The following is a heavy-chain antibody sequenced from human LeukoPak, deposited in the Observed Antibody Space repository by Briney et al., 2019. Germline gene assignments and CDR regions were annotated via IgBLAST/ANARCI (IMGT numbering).Heavy chain of an antibody. CDR2: ISSSGTTI. CDR1: GFTFSNYE. J-gene: IGHJ5*02. V-gene: IGHV3-48*03. Sequence: GGSLRLSCAASGFTFSNYEMNWVRQAPGKGLEWVSYISSSGTTIYYADSVKGRFTISRDYAKNSLYLQMNSLRAEDTAVYYCARDFSDILTGYYSGWFDPWGQGTLVTVSS. CDR3: ARDFSDILTGYYSGWFDP. D-gene: IGHD3-9*01.